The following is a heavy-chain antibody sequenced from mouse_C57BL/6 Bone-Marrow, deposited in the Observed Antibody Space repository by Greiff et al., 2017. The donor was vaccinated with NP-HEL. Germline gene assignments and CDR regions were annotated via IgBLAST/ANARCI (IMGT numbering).Heavy chain of an antibody. CDR3: ARYSSMITRRWFAY. V-gene: IGHV1-64*01. J-gene: IGHJ3*01. CDR1: GYTFTSYW. Sequence: VQLQQPGAELVKPGASVKLSCKASGYTFTSYWMHWVKQRPGQGLEWIGMIHPNSGSTNYNEKFKSKATLTVDKSSSTAYMQLSSLTSEDSAVYYCARYSSMITRRWFAYWGQGTLVTVSA. D-gene: IGHD2-4*01. CDR2: IHPNSGST.